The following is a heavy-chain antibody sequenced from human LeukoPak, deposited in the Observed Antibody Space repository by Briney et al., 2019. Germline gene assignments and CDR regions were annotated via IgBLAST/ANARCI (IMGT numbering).Heavy chain of an antibody. CDR2: IYPGDSDT. J-gene: IGHJ4*02. Sequence: GESLKISCKGSGYSFTSYWIGWARQMPGKGLEWMGIIYPGDSDTRYSPSFQGQVTISADKSISTAYLQWSSLKASDTATYYCARAPVDYYDSSGYYSYFDYWGQGTLVTVSS. CDR3: ARAPVDYYDSSGYYSYFDY. CDR1: GYSFTSYW. V-gene: IGHV5-51*01. D-gene: IGHD3-22*01.